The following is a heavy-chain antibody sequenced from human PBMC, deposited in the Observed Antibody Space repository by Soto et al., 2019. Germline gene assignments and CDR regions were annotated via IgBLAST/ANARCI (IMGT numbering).Heavy chain of an antibody. Sequence: SETLSLTCTVSGGSVSSGSYYWRWIRQPPGKGLEWIGYIYYSGSTNYNPSLKSRVTISVDTSKNQFSLKLSSVTAADTAVYYCARPLYSYGPMDVRGQGTTVTVSS. CDR2: IYYSGST. V-gene: IGHV4-61*01. CDR3: ARPLYSYGPMDV. D-gene: IGHD5-18*01. CDR1: GGSVSSGSYY. J-gene: IGHJ6*02.